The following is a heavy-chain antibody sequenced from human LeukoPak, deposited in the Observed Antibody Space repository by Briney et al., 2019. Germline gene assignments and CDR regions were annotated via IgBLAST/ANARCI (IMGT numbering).Heavy chain of an antibody. Sequence: GGSLRLSCAASGFTFSSYGMSWVRQAPGKGLEWVSAISGSGGSTYYADSVKGRFIISRDNSKNTVYLQMNSLRAEDTAIYYCAKDVFSARFVLRYMGVWGKGTTVTISS. CDR2: ISGSGGST. V-gene: IGHV3-23*01. CDR1: GFTFSSYG. CDR3: AKDVFSARFVLRYMGV. D-gene: IGHD3-9*01. J-gene: IGHJ6*04.